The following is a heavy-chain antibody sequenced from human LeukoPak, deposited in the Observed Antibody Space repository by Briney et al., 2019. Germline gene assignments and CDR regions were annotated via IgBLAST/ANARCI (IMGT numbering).Heavy chain of an antibody. D-gene: IGHD2-15*01. V-gene: IGHV4-38-2*01. J-gene: IGHJ4*02. CDR1: GYSISSGYY. CDR2: IYHSGST. Sequence: PSETLSLTCAVSGYSISSGYYWGWIRQPPGKGLEWIGSIYHSGSTYYNPSLKSRVTMSVDTSKNQFSLKLSSVTAADTAVYYCARRYCSGGSCYNDYWGQGTLVTVSS. CDR3: ARRYCSGGSCYNDY.